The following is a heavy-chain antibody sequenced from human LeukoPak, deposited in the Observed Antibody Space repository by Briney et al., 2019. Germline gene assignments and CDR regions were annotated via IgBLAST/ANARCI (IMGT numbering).Heavy chain of an antibody. CDR1: GGTFSSYA. CDR2: IIPIFGTA. J-gene: IGHJ6*03. CDR3: ARDVEIYYYYMDV. V-gene: IGHV1-69*05. Sequence: SVKVSCKASGGTFSSYAISWVRQAPGQGLEGMGGIIPIFGTANYAQKFQGRVTMTRDMSTSTVYMELSSLRSEDTAVYYCARDVEIYYYYMDVWGKGTTVTVSS. D-gene: IGHD5-12*01.